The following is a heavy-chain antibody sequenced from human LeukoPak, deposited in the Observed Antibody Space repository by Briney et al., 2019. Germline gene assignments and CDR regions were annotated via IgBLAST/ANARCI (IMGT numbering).Heavy chain of an antibody. CDR3: ARDVVLTSSPDAFDI. CDR2: VYDIETT. CDR1: GASISRYY. V-gene: IGHV4-59*12. D-gene: IGHD2-21*02. J-gene: IGHJ3*02. Sequence: SETLSLTCTVSGASISRYYWSWVRQPPGKGLEWIGYVYDIETTNYNPSLKSRVAMSLHTSRNQFSLKLTSVTAADTAVYYCARDVVLTSSPDAFDIWGQGTMVTVSS.